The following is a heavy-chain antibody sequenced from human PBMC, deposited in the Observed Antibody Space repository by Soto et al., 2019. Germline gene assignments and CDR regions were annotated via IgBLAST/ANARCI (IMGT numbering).Heavy chain of an antibody. CDR3: ARDYSRKAVYMDV. Sequence: GGSLRLACAASGFTFSEYWMHWVRQAPGKGPVWVSRITNDGSSTSHADSVRGRSTISRDNAKNTLYLQMNSLRAEDTAVYYCARDYSRKAVYMDVWGKGTTVTVSS. CDR1: GFTFSEYW. CDR2: ITNDGSST. J-gene: IGHJ6*03. D-gene: IGHD6-13*01. V-gene: IGHV3-74*01.